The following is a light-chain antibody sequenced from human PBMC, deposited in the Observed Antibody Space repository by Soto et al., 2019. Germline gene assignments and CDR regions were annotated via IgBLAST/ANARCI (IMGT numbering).Light chain of an antibody. CDR2: DVS. J-gene: IGLJ2*01. V-gene: IGLV2-11*01. CDR3: CSYAGSLV. Sequence: QSALTQPRSVSGSPGQSVTISCTRTSSDVGGYNYVSWYQQHPGKAPKLMIYDVSKRPSGVPDRFSGSKSGNTASLTISGLQAEDEADYYCCSYAGSLVFGGGTKLTVL. CDR1: SSDVGGYNY.